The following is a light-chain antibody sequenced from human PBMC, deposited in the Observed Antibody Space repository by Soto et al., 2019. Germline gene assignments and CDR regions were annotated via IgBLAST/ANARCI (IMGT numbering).Light chain of an antibody. CDR2: WAS. V-gene: IGKV4-1*01. CDR1: QSVLYSSNNKNY. J-gene: IGKJ1*01. Sequence: DIVMTQSPDSLAVSLGERATINCKSSQSVLYSSNNKNYLAWYQQKPGQPPKLLIYWASTRESVVPHRFGVSGSGSDFTPTITGLQAEAVAVYYCEEYYCSRTFGQGTKVEIK. CDR3: EEYYCSRT.